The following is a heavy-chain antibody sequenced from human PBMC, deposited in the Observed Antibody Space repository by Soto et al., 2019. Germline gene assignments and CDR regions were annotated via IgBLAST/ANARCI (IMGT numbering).Heavy chain of an antibody. J-gene: IGHJ4*02. V-gene: IGHV1-58*01. D-gene: IGHD3-3*01. CDR2: IVVGSGNT. CDR3: AADKGSYDFWSGYYIFDY. Sequence: SVKVSCKASGFTFTSSAVQWVRQARGQRLEWIGWIVVGSGNTNYAQKFQERVTITRDMSTSTAYMELSSLRSEDTAVYYCAADKGSYDFWSGYYIFDYWGQGTLVTVSS. CDR1: GFTFTSSA.